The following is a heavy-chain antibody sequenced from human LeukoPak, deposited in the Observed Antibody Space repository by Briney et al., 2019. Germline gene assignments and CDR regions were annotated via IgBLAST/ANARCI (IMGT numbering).Heavy chain of an antibody. D-gene: IGHD6-13*01. J-gene: IGHJ4*02. CDR2: IYYSGST. CDR3: ARHLSSGSSWYNDY. Sequence: SETLSLTCTVSGGSISSSSYYWGWIRQPPGKGLEWIGSIYYSGSTYYNPSLESRVTISVDTSKNQFSLKLSSVTAAETAVYYCARHLSSGSSWYNDYWGQGTLVTVSS. V-gene: IGHV4-39*01. CDR1: GGSISSSSYY.